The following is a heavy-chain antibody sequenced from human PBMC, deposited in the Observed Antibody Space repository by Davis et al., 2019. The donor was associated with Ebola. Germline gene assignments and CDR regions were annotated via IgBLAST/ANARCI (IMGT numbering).Heavy chain of an antibody. CDR3: ARYDANHYGPRPVWDV. CDR2: IDPSDSYT. D-gene: IGHD3-10*01. CDR1: GYSFTSYW. Sequence: KVSCKGSGYSFTSYWITWVRQMPGKGLEWMGRIDPSDSYTNYSPSFQGHVTISADKSISTAYLQWSSLKASDSAMYYCARYDANHYGPRPVWDVWGKGTSVTVSS. J-gene: IGHJ6*04. V-gene: IGHV5-10-1*01.